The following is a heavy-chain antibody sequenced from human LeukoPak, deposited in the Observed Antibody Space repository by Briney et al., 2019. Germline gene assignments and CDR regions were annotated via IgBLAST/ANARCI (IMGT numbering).Heavy chain of an antibody. V-gene: IGHV4-61*02. CDR3: AAAYYYDSSGYYGVY. J-gene: IGHJ4*02. Sequence: SETLSLTCTVSGGSISSGSYYWSWIRQPAGKGLEWIGRIYTSGSTNYNPSLKSRVTISVDTSKNQFSLKLSSVTAADTAVYYCAAAYYYDSSGYYGVYWGQGTLVTVSS. CDR2: IYTSGST. CDR1: GGSISSGSYY. D-gene: IGHD3-22*01.